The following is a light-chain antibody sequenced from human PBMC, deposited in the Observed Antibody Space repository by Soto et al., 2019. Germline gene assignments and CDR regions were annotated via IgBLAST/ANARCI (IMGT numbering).Light chain of an antibody. J-gene: IGLJ1*01. V-gene: IGLV2-11*01. CDR1: SSDVGGYNY. CDR3: CSYAGSYTFEV. CDR2: DVS. Sequence: QSVLAQPRSVSGSPGQSVTISCTGTSSDVGGYNYVSWYQQHPGKAPKLMIYDVSKRPSGVPDRFSGSKSGNTASLTISGLQAEDEAHYYCCSYAGSYTFEVFGTGTKVTVL.